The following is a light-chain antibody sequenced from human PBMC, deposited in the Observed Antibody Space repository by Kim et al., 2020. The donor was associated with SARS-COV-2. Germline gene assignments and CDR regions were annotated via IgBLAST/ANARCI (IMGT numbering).Light chain of an antibody. Sequence: ASVGVRVIITCRARQNIGKYINWLQQRAGRSPKLLIYATSIMQSGVPPRFRGSGSVTDHTLTIRGLQLEDFATYFCQQRYSAPYTFGQGTKLEI. J-gene: IGKJ2*01. V-gene: IGKV1-39*01. CDR1: QNIGKY. CDR3: QQRYSAPYT. CDR2: ATS.